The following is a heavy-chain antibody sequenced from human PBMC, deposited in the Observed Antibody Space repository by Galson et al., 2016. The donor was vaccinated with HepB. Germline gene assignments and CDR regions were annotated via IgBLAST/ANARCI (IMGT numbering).Heavy chain of an antibody. CDR2: ITYDGSKI. CDR3: ARDLGSSGLYATIDH. Sequence: SLRLSCAASGFTFSGHGVHWVRQSPGKGLEWVALITYDGSKIYYADSVKGRFTISRDNSKNTLYLQMNTLRAEDTALYYGARDLGSSGLYATIDHWGQGTLVTVSS. D-gene: IGHD6-19*01. V-gene: IGHV3-30*03. CDR1: GFTFSGHG. J-gene: IGHJ4*02.